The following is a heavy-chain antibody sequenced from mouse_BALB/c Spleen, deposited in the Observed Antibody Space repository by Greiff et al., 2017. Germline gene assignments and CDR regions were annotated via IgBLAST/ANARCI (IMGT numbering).Heavy chain of an antibody. D-gene: IGHD2-14*01. V-gene: IGHV3-2*02. Sequence: VQLQQSGPGLVKPSQSLSLTCTVTGYSITSDYAWNWIRQFPGNKLEWMGYISYSGSTSYNPSLKSRISITRDTSKNQFFLQLNSVTTEDTATYYCARGEVRDYAMDYWGQGTSVTVSS. J-gene: IGHJ4*01. CDR2: ISYSGST. CDR1: GYSITSDYA. CDR3: ARGEVRDYAMDY.